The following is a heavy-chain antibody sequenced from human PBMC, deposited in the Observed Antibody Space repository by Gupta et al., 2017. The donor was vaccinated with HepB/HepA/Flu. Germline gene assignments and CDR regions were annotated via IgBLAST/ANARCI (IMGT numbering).Heavy chain of an antibody. V-gene: IGHV1-2*04. J-gene: IGHJ5*02. CDR3: ARGYYDSSGYYPILGERDWFDP. CDR1: GYTFTGYY. D-gene: IGHD3-22*01. Sequence: QVQLVQSGAEVKKRGASVKVSCKASGYTFTGYYMHWVRQAPGQGLEWMGWINPNSGGTNYAQKFQGWVTMTRDTSISTAYMELSRLRSDDTAVYYCARGYYDSSGYYPILGERDWFDPWGQGTLVTVSS. CDR2: INPNSGGT.